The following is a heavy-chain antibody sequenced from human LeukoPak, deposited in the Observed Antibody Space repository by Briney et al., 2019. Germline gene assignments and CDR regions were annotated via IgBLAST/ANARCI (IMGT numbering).Heavy chain of an antibody. Sequence: GASVKVSCRTSGYTFAAYYIHWVRQAPGQGLEWMGWVTPNGGGTNYAQKFKDRLTMTTDTSISTANMELSSLESDDTAVNFCAREGVGGAYAMDVWGQGTTVTVSS. CDR2: VTPNGGGT. CDR3: AREGVGGAYAMDV. CDR1: GYTFAAYY. V-gene: IGHV1-2*02. D-gene: IGHD2-21*01. J-gene: IGHJ6*02.